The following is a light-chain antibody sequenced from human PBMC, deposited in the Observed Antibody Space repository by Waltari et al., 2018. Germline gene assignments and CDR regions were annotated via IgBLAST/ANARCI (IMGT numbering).Light chain of an antibody. V-gene: IGKV3-15*01. Sequence: EIVMTQSPVTLSVSPGEGATLSCRASQSVDNDLAWYQQKPGPAPRLVLYGASTRATGVPGRFSGGGSGTEFTLTISSLQSEDFAVYYCQQYNTWPLSVGPGTTVDIK. J-gene: IGKJ3*01. CDR1: QSVDND. CDR3: QQYNTWPLS. CDR2: GAS.